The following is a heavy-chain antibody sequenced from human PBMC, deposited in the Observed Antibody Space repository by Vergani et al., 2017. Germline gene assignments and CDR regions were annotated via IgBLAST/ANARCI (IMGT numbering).Heavy chain of an antibody. J-gene: IGHJ5*02. V-gene: IGHV4-61*02. CDR1: GGSISSGSYY. D-gene: IGHD6-13*01. CDR3: AREVGYSSSWFNWFDP. CDR2: IYTSGST. Sequence: QVQLQESGPGLVKPSQTLSLTRTVSGGSISSGSYYWSWIRQPAGKGLAWIGRIYTSGSTNYNPSLQSRVTISVDTSKNQLSRRLSPVPAADTVVYYSAREVGYSSSWFNWFDPWGQGTLVTVSS.